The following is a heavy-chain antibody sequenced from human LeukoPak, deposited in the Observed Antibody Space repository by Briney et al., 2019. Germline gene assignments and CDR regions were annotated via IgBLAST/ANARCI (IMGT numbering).Heavy chain of an antibody. Sequence: SETLSLTCTVSGGSISSSSYYWGWIRQPPGKGLEWIGEIYHSGSTNYNPSLKSRVTISVDKSKNQFSLKLSSVTAADTAVYYCARTVDDYDSSGYYLFPWGQGTLVTVSS. CDR1: GGSISSSSYY. D-gene: IGHD3-22*01. J-gene: IGHJ5*02. V-gene: IGHV4-39*07. CDR3: ARTVDDYDSSGYYLFP. CDR2: IYHSGST.